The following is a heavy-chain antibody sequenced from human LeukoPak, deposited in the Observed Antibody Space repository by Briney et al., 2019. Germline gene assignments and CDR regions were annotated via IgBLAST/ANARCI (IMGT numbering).Heavy chain of an antibody. CDR3: ARVVTYYYDSSGFDY. CDR1: GFTFSSYW. CDR2: INSDGSST. J-gene: IGHJ4*02. V-gene: IGHV3-74*01. Sequence: PGGSLRLSCAASGFTFSSYWMHWVRQAPGKGLVWVSRINSDGSSTSYADSVKGRFTISRDNAKNTLYLQMNSLRAEDTAVYYCARVVTYYYDSSGFDYWGQGTLVTVSS. D-gene: IGHD3-22*01.